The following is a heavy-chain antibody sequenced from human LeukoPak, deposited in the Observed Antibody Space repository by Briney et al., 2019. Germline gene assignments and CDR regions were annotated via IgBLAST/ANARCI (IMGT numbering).Heavy chain of an antibody. D-gene: IGHD4-11*01. J-gene: IGHJ4*02. CDR2: ISYDGTRQ. V-gene: IGHV3-30*18. CDR3: AKDLYSNYGPADY. CDR1: GFTFSDYV. Sequence: GGSLRLSCAASGFTFSDYVMHWVRQAPGKGLEWVTMISYDGTRQYYADSVKGRFTMSRDNSKNMLFLQMNSLRDEDTAVYYCAKDLYSNYGPADYWGQGNLVTVSS.